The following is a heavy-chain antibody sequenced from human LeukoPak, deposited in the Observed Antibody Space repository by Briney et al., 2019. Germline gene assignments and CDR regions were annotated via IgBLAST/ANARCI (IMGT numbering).Heavy chain of an antibody. CDR3: VRDSYSNYFDY. J-gene: IGHJ4*02. D-gene: IGHD4-11*01. Sequence: GGSLRLSCAASGFTFSSYAMSWVRQAPGKGLEWVSAISSSGGSRYYADSVKGRFTVSRDNAKNSLYLQMNSLRAEDTAVYYCVRDSYSNYFDYWGQGTLVTVSS. CDR1: GFTFSSYA. CDR2: ISSSGGSR. V-gene: IGHV3-23*01.